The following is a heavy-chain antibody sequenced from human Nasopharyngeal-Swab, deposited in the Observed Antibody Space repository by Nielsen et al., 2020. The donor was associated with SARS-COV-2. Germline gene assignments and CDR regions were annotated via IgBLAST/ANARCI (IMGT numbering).Heavy chain of an antibody. CDR3: AASPNYYDSSGYPFDI. Sequence: SVKASCKASGFTFISSAVQWARQARGQRLEWIGWIVVGSGTTNYAQKFQERVTITRDMSTSTAYIEPSSLSSEDTAVYYCAASPNYYDSSGYPFDIWGQGTMVTVSS. J-gene: IGHJ3*02. D-gene: IGHD3-22*01. CDR1: GFTFISSA. V-gene: IGHV1-58*01. CDR2: IVVGSGTT.